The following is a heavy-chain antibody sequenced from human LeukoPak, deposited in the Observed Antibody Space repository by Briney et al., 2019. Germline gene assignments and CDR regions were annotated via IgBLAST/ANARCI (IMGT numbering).Heavy chain of an antibody. CDR3: VRDSAVAAADYYFDY. Sequence: PGGSLRLSCAASRFTFRSYPMHWVRQAPGKGLEWVAVISTDGSDKHYRDSVKGRLTISRDNSKNTLYLQMNSLRAEDTAVYYCVRDSAVAAADYYFDYWGQGTLVTVSP. CDR1: RFTFRSYP. D-gene: IGHD2-15*01. V-gene: IGHV3-30-3*01. J-gene: IGHJ4*02. CDR2: ISTDGSDK.